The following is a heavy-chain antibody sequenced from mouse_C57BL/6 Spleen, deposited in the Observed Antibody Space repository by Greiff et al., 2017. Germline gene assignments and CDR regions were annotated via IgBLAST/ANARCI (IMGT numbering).Heavy chain of an antibody. V-gene: IGHV14-4*01. CDR3: TVTTVGY. CDR1: GFNIKDDY. Sequence: EVQLQESGAELVRPGASVKLSCTASGFNIKDDYMHWVKQRPEQGLEWIGWIDPENGDTEYASKFQGKATITADTSSNTAYLQLRSLTSEDTAVYYCTVTTVGYWGQGTTLTVSS. CDR2: IDPENGDT. J-gene: IGHJ2*01. D-gene: IGHD1-1*01.